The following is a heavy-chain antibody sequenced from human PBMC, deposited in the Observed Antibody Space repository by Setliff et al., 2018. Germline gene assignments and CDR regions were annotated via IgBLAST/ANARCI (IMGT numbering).Heavy chain of an antibody. J-gene: IGHJ5*02. D-gene: IGHD6-13*01. Sequence: PGGSLRLSCAASGFTFSPYRMHWVRQAPGKGLEWVAVIWDDGGNKYHADSVKGRFTISRDNAKNSLYLQLNSLRAEDTAVYYCSTRTVAARSLDTWGQGTLVTVSS. CDR3: STRTVAARSLDT. CDR2: IWDDGGNK. CDR1: GFTFSPYR. V-gene: IGHV3-33*03.